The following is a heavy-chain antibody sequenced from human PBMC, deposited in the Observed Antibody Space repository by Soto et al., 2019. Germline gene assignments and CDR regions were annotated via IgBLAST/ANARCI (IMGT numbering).Heavy chain of an antibody. V-gene: IGHV3-48*01. CDR2: IRSSSSPI. Sequence: EVQVVQSGGGLVQPGGSLRLSCAASGFSFSTYSMNWVRQAPGKGLEWVSYIRSSSSPIQYADSVKGRFTISRDNAKNSLFLQMNSLIAEATAVYYCVRDHEWAFEIWGQGAMVTVSS. J-gene: IGHJ3*02. D-gene: IGHD2-8*01. CDR3: VRDHEWAFEI. CDR1: GFSFSTYS.